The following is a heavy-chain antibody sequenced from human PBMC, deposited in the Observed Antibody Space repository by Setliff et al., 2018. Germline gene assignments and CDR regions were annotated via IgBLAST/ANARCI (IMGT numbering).Heavy chain of an antibody. V-gene: IGHV2-5*01. J-gene: IGHJ4*01. CDR3: AHAGRYTYGAGYDY. CDR2: LYWNDRE. D-gene: IGHD5-18*01. Sequence: GAGPTLVNPTHTLTLTCSCSEFSLATTGVGVGWIRQPPGKAMECLALLYWNDREEYSPSLKSRLTLTKDTSKNQVVLTMTNMGPVDTAIYYCAHAGRYTYGAGYDYWGQGALVTVSS. CDR1: EFSLATTGVG.